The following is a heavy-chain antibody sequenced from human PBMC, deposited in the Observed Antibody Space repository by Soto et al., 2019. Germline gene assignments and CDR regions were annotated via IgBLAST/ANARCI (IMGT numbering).Heavy chain of an antibody. V-gene: IGHV1-69*13. CDR3: ARDHRLRHTLYYYYGMDV. Sequence: VXSVKVSCKASGGTLSSYAISWVRQAPGQGLEWMGGIIPIFGTANYAQKFQGRVTITADESTSTAYMELSSLRSEDTAVYYCARDHRLRHTLYYYYGMDVWGQGTTVTGSS. CDR2: IIPIFGTA. J-gene: IGHJ6*02. D-gene: IGHD4-17*01. CDR1: GGTLSSYA.